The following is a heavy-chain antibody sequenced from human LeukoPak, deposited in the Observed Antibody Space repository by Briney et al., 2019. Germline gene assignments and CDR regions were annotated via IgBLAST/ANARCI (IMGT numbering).Heavy chain of an antibody. CDR2: ISAYNGNT. CDR3: ARDRGGSWLQNLDY. J-gene: IGHJ4*02. Sequence: SVKVSCKASGYTFTSYGISWVRQAPGQGLEWMGWISAYNGNTNYAQKLQGRVTMTTDSSTSTAYMELRSLRSDDTAVYYCARDRGGSWLQNLDYWGQGTLVTVSS. CDR1: GYTFTSYG. D-gene: IGHD5-24*01. V-gene: IGHV1-18*01.